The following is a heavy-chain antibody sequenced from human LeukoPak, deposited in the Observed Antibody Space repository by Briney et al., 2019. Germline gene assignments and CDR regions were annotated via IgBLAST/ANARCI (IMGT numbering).Heavy chain of an antibody. CDR2: IKSKTDGGTP. CDR1: GFTFSNAW. J-gene: IGHJ4*02. Sequence: GGSLRLSCAASGFTFSNAWMRWVRPPPGKGREWVGRIKSKTDGGTPDYAAPEKGKFTISRDHSKTTLYLQMNSLKTEHTAVHYCTTRTPRKDIVVVTAAIPILRSDYWGQGTLVTVSS. V-gene: IGHV3-15*01. CDR3: TTRTPRKDIVVVTAAIPILRSDY. D-gene: IGHD2-2*02.